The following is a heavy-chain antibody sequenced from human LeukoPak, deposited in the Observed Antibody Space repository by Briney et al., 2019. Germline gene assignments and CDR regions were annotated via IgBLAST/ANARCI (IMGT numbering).Heavy chain of an antibody. CDR2: IFYSGST. CDR1: SGSISTSNYY. D-gene: IGHD6-13*01. CDR3: ARQGAAAGGYYYYYYMDV. Sequence: SETLSLTCTVSSGSISTSNYYWGWVRQPPGKALEWIGNIFYSGSTYYNPSLKSRVTISVDTSKNQFSLKLSSVTAADTAVYYCARQGAAAGGYYYYYYMDVWGKGTTVTISS. V-gene: IGHV4-39*01. J-gene: IGHJ6*03.